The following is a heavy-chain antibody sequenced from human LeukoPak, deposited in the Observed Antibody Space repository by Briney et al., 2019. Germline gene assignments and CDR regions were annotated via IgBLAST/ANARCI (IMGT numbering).Heavy chain of an antibody. D-gene: IGHD3-10*01. CDR2: ISGSGGST. CDR3: ARGGVDYYGSGTYSLMYYFDY. J-gene: IGHJ4*02. V-gene: IGHV3-23*01. Sequence: GGSLRLSCAASGFTFSSYAMSWVRQAPGKGLEWVSAISGSGGSTYYADSVKGRFTISRDDPHNTLYLQMNSLRAEDTAVYFCARGGVDYYGSGTYSLMYYFDYWGQGALVTVSS. CDR1: GFTFSSYA.